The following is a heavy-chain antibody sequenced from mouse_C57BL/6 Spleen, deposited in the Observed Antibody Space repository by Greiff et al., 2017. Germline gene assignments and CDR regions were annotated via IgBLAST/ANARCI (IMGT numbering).Heavy chain of an antibody. Sequence: VQRVESGAELVRPGASVTLSCKASGYTFTDYEMHWVKQTPVHGLEWIGAIDPETGGTAYNQKFKGKAILTADKSSSTAYMELRSLTSEDSAVYYCTTGYGSSYIAMDYWGQGTSVTVSS. CDR2: IDPETGGT. J-gene: IGHJ4*01. CDR1: GYTFTDYE. V-gene: IGHV1-15*01. D-gene: IGHD1-1*01. CDR3: TTGYGSSYIAMDY.